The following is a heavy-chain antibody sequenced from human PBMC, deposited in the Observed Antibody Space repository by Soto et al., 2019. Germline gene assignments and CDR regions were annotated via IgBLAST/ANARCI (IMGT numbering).Heavy chain of an antibody. V-gene: IGHV3-9*01. Sequence: GGSLRLSCAASGFTFDDYAMHWVRQAPGKGLEWVSGISWNSGSIGYADSVKGRFTISRDNAKNSLYLQMNSLRAEDTALYYCAKDYGDYLYYFDYWGQGTLVTVSS. D-gene: IGHD4-17*01. CDR1: GFTFDDYA. CDR3: AKDYGDYLYYFDY. CDR2: ISWNSGSI. J-gene: IGHJ4*02.